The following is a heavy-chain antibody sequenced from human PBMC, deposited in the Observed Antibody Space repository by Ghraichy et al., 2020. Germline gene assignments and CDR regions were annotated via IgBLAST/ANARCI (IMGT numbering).Heavy chain of an antibody. J-gene: IGHJ4*02. CDR2: FSGSGGST. Sequence: GGSLRLSCAASGFTFTSYAMSWVRQAPGKGLEWVSAFSGSGGSTYSADSVKGRFTISRDSSKNMLYLQMNSLRAEDTAVYYCAKLAGTSMVRAYYFDYWGQGTLVTVSS. CDR1: GFTFTSYA. V-gene: IGHV3-23*01. CDR3: AKLAGTSMVRAYYFDY. D-gene: IGHD6-19*01.